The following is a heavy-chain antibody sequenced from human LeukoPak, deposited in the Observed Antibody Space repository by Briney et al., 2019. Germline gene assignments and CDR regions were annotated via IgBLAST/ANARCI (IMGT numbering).Heavy chain of an antibody. CDR1: GYTFTDYY. V-gene: IGHV1-2*06. J-gene: IGHJ4*02. Sequence: GASVTVSFKASGYTFTDYYMHWVRQAPGQGLEWMGRINPNSGGTNYAQKFQGRVTMTRDTSISTAYMELSRLISDDAAVYYCARGRYSSSSSYHFDYWGQGTLVTVSS. D-gene: IGHD6-6*01. CDR2: INPNSGGT. CDR3: ARGRYSSSSSYHFDY.